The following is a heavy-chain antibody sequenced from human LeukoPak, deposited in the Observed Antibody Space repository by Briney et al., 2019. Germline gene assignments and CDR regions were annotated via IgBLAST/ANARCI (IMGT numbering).Heavy chain of an antibody. CDR3: ATLPNEGYYDILTGYPLLDY. CDR1: GGTFSSYA. Sequence: GSSVKVSCKASGGTFSSYAISWVRQAPGQGLEWMGRIIPILGIANYAQKFQGRVTITADKSTSTAYMELSSLRSEDTAVYYCATLPNEGYYDILTGYPLLDYWGQGTLVTVSS. CDR2: IIPILGIA. J-gene: IGHJ4*02. V-gene: IGHV1-69*04. D-gene: IGHD3-9*01.